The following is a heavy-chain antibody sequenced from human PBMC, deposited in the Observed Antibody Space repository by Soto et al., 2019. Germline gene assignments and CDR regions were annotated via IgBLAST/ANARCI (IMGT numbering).Heavy chain of an antibody. CDR1: GGSISSYY. CDR2: IYTSGST. J-gene: IGHJ6*02. CDR3: ARDGSGSYYRPSSGYYGMDV. D-gene: IGHD3-10*01. V-gene: IGHV4-4*07. Sequence: SETLSLTCTVSGGSISSYYWSWIRQPAGKGLEWTGRIYTSGSTNYNPSLKSRVTMSVDTSKNQFSLKLSSVTAADTAVYYCARDGSGSYYRPSSGYYGMDVWGQGTTVTVSS.